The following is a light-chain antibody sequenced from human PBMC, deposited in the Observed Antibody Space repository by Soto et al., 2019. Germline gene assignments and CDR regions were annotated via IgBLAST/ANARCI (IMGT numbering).Light chain of an antibody. CDR1: QGINTY. CDR3: LQDFNYPRT. Sequence: IQLTQPPSFLSASVGDRLTMTCRASQGINTYLAWYQQKLGKAPKVLIYDASKLHSGVPSRFSGSGSGTEFTLTISSLQSEDFATYFCLQDFNYPRTFGQGTKVDIK. CDR2: DAS. V-gene: IGKV1-9*01. J-gene: IGKJ1*01.